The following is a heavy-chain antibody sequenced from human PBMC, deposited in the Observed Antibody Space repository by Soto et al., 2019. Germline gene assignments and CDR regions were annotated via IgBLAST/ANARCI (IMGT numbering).Heavy chain of an antibody. CDR3: ARDALHIAAAGPLPYYFDY. D-gene: IGHD6-13*01. J-gene: IGHJ4*02. V-gene: IGHV1-69*12. CDR2: IIPIFGTA. CDR1: GGTFSSYA. Sequence: QVQLVQSGAEVKKPGSSVKVSCKASGGTFSSYAISWVRQAPGQGLEWMGGIIPIFGTANYAQKFQGRVTITADEXXSXAXXELSSLRSEDTAVYYCARDALHIAAAGPLPYYFDYWGQGTLVTVSS.